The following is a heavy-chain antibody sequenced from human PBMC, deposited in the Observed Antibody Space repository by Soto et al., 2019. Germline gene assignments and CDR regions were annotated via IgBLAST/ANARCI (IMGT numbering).Heavy chain of an antibody. V-gene: IGHV3-15*07. CDR3: TTRGSLGY. Sequence: EVQLVESGGGLVKPGASLRLSCAASGFSFSNAWINWVRQAPGKGLEWVGRIKSKTDGGTIDYAAPVKGRVIISRDDSSNTLYMQMNSLKTEDTDVYYCTTRGSLGYWGQGTLVTVSS. D-gene: IGHD2-15*01. CDR2: IKSKTDGGTI. CDR1: GFSFSNAW. J-gene: IGHJ4*02.